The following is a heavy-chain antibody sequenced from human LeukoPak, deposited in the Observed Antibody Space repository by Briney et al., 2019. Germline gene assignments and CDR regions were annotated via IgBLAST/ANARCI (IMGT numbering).Heavy chain of an antibody. J-gene: IGHJ3*02. Sequence: GGSLRLSCAASGFTFSSYWMSWVRQAPGKGLEWVANIKKDGSEKYYVDSVKGRFTISRDNSKNTLYLQMNSLRAEDTAVYYCARDRSGWFDAFDIWGQGTMVTVSS. V-gene: IGHV3-7*01. CDR3: ARDRSGWFDAFDI. CDR1: GFTFSSYW. D-gene: IGHD6-19*01. CDR2: IKKDGSEK.